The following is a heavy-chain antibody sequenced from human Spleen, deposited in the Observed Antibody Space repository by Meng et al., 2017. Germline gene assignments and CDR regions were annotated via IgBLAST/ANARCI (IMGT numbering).Heavy chain of an antibody. CDR1: AGSISTTSYF. V-gene: IGHV4-39*01. Sequence: QLQLQESGPGLVKPSETLSLTCTFSAGSISTTSYFWAWIRQPPGKGLEWIASMYYSGNTYYNPSLRSRVTISVDTSKNQFSLNLSSVTAADTAMYYCAGLPRDSSAGNWFDPWGQGTLVTVSS. D-gene: IGHD3-22*01. J-gene: IGHJ5*02. CDR3: AGLPRDSSAGNWFDP. CDR2: MYYSGNT.